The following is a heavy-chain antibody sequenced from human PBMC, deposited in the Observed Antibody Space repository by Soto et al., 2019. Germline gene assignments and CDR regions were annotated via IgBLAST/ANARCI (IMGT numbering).Heavy chain of an antibody. CDR2: IYYSGST. V-gene: IGHV4-39*01. J-gene: IGHJ4*02. CDR1: GGSISSSSYY. Sequence: SETLSLTCTVSGGSISSSSYYWGWIRQPPGKGLEWIGSIYYSGSTYYNPSLKSRVTISVDTSKNQFSLKLSSVTAADTAVYYCARPLGYCTNGVCYRLPRDWGQGTLVTVSS. D-gene: IGHD2-8*01. CDR3: ARPLGYCTNGVCYRLPRD.